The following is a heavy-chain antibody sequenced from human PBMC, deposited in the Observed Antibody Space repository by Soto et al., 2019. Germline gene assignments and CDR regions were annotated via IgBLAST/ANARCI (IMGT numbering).Heavy chain of an antibody. J-gene: IGHJ4*02. D-gene: IGHD4-17*01. CDR3: ARGSAPTVVTPGGVYFDY. CDR1: GFTFSSYG. V-gene: IGHV3-33*01. CDR2: IWYDGSNK. Sequence: QVQLVESGGGVVQPGRSLRLSCAASGFTFSSYGMHWVRQAPGKGLEWVAVIWYDGSNKYYADSVKGRFTISRDNSKNTLYVQMNSPGAEDRAVYYCARGSAPTVVTPGGVYFDYWGQGTLVTVSS.